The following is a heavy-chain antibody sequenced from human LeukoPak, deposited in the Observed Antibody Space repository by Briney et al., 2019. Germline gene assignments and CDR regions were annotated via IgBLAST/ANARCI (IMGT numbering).Heavy chain of an antibody. Sequence: ETLSLTCTVSGGSISSYYWSWIRQPPGKGLEWIGYIYYSGSTNYNPSLKSRVTISVDTSKNQFSLKLSSVTAADTAVYYCARTPRVGASDWFDPWGQGTLVTVSS. D-gene: IGHD1-26*01. CDR2: IYYSGST. V-gene: IGHV4-59*01. CDR1: GGSISSYY. CDR3: ARTPRVGASDWFDP. J-gene: IGHJ5*02.